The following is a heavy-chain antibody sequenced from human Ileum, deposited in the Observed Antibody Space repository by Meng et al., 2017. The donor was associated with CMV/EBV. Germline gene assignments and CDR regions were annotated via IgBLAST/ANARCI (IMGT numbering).Heavy chain of an antibody. CDR3: AKGDAYSTSSHLHY. J-gene: IGHJ4*02. CDR1: GFTFRNYA. D-gene: IGHD6-6*01. V-gene: IGHV3-23*01. Sequence: ASGFTFRNYAMSWVRQAPGKGLEWVSGMTGSGGTTNDADSVKGRFTISRDNSKNTLYLQMNSLRGEDTAVYYCAKGDAYSTSSHLHYWGQGTLVTVSS. CDR2: MTGSGGTT.